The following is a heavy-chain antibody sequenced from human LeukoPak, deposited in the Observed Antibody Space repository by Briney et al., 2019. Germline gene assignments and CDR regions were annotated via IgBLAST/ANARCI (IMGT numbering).Heavy chain of an antibody. V-gene: IGHV3-20*04. CDR3: AKQRGYSFGSFDY. D-gene: IGHD5-18*01. CDR2: IIWNGGKT. Sequence: GGSLRLSCAASGFSFDDYGMSWVRQAPGKGLEWVSGIIWNGGKTDYADSVKGRFTISRDNAKSSLYLQMNSLRVEDAALYYCAKQRGYSFGSFDYWGQGTLVTVSS. CDR1: GFSFDDYG. J-gene: IGHJ4*02.